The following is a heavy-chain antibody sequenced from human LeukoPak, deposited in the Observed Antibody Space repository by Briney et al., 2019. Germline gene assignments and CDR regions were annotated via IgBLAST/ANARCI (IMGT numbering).Heavy chain of an antibody. V-gene: IGHV3-23*01. Sequence: SGGSLRLSCAASGFTFSSYGMSWVRQAPGKGLEWVSAISGSGGSTYYADSVKGRFIISRDNSKNTLYLQMNSLRAEDTAVYYCAKDQIYSSGWQFDYWGQGTLVTVSS. CDR2: ISGSGGST. D-gene: IGHD6-19*01. CDR3: AKDQIYSSGWQFDY. CDR1: GFTFSSYG. J-gene: IGHJ4*02.